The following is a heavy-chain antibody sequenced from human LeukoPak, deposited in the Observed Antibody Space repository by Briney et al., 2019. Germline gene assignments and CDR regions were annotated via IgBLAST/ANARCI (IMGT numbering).Heavy chain of an antibody. Sequence: SQTLSLTCAISGDSVSSNSAAWNWIRQSPSRGLEWLGRTYYRSKWYNDYAVSVKSRITINPDTSKDQFSLQLNSVTPEDTAVYYCARGDCSSTSCYSANWFDPWGQGTLVTVPS. CDR1: GDSVSSNSAA. CDR2: TYYRSKWYN. D-gene: IGHD2-2*02. J-gene: IGHJ5*02. CDR3: ARGDCSSTSCYSANWFDP. V-gene: IGHV6-1*01.